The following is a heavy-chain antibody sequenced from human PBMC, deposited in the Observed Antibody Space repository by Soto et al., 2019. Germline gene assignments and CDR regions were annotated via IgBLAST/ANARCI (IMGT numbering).Heavy chain of an antibody. D-gene: IGHD6-19*01. CDR1: GFTFSDYG. Sequence: QVQLVESGGGVVQPGRSLRLSCAASGFTFSDYGMHWVRQAPGKGLEGVAVISFDGTSKYYADSVKGRFTISRDSSKNTLFLQMNSLRIEDTAVYYCAKRGPTSSSGWFSIDYWGQGVLVTVS. J-gene: IGHJ4*02. CDR3: AKRGPTSSSGWFSIDY. CDR2: ISFDGTSK. V-gene: IGHV3-30*18.